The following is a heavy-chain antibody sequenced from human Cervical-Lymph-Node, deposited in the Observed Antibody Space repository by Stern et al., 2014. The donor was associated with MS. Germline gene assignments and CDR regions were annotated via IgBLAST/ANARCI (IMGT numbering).Heavy chain of an antibody. Sequence: EVQLEESGGGLVKPGGSLRVSCAASGFTFTNAWMSWFRQAPGKGLEWVGRIKGKTDGGTTNYAAPVKGRFTISRDDAKSVLHLQMDSLKTEDTAIYYCATARVAVAGFNSWGDYWGQGTLVTVSS. CDR3: ATARVAVAGFNSWGDY. V-gene: IGHV3-15*01. CDR1: GFTFTNAW. D-gene: IGHD6-19*01. J-gene: IGHJ4*02. CDR2: IKGKTDGGTT.